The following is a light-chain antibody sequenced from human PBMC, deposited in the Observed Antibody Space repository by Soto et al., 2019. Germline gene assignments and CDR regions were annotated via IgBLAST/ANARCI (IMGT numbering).Light chain of an antibody. J-gene: IGKJ1*01. CDR3: LQDHDYPWT. CDR1: QDIGND. V-gene: IGKV1-6*02. CDR2: AAS. Sequence: IPMTQSPSSLSVSVTDRVTITCRVSQDIGNDLGWYQQRPGEAPELLLYAASTLRSGVPSRFSGSGSGTQFTLTINNLQPEDSATYFCLQDHDYPWTFGHGTKVEV.